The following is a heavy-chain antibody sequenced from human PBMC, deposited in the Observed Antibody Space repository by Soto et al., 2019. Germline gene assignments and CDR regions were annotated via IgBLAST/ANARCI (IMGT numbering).Heavy chain of an antibody. V-gene: IGHV1-3*01. CDR3: ARENTINRGVINPLDY. CDR1: GYTFTSYA. D-gene: IGHD3-10*01. J-gene: IGHJ4*02. CDR2: INAGNGNT. Sequence: GASVKVSCKASGYTFTSYAMHWVRQAPGQRLEWMGWINAGNGNTKYSQKFQGRVTINPDTSKNHFSLQLNSVTPEDTAVYYCARENTINRGVINPLDYWGQGTLVTVSS.